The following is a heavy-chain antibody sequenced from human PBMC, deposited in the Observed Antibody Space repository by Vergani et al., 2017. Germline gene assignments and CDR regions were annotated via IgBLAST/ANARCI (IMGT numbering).Heavy chain of an antibody. Sequence: EVQLVQSGAEVKRPGESLRISCKGSRYSFTSYWISWVRQMPGKGLEWMGRIDPSDSYTNYSPSFQGHVTISADKSISTACLQWSSLKASDTAMYYCARQVAVAGKWWGPYYYYGMDVWGQXP. V-gene: IGHV5-10-1*01. D-gene: IGHD6-19*01. CDR2: IDPSDSYT. CDR1: RYSFTSYW. CDR3: ARQVAVAGKWWGPYYYYGMDV. J-gene: IGHJ6*02.